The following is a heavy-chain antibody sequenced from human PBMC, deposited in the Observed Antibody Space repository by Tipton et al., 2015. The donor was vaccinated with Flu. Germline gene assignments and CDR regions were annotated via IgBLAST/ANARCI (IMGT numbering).Heavy chain of an antibody. CDR2: IYYSGST. CDR3: ARGVGVAGAFDI. D-gene: IGHD6-19*01. CDR1: GGSISSSSYY. Sequence: TLSLTCTVSGGSISSSSYYWGWIRQPPGKGLEWIGSIYYSGSTYYNPSLKSRVTISVDTSKNQFSLKLSSVTAADTAVYYCARGVGVAGAFDIWGQGTMVTVSS. J-gene: IGHJ3*02. V-gene: IGHV4-39*07.